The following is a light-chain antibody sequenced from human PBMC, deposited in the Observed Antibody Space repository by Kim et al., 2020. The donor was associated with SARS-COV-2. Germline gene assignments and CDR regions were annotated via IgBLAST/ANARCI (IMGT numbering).Light chain of an antibody. CDR2: EDI. Sequence: SYELTQPPSVSVSPGQTASITCSGEKLGDKYSYWYQHQAGQSPVLVIYEDIKRPSGIPERFSGSNSGNTAILTISGTQAIDEADYYCQTWDTSTVVFGGGTQLTVL. CDR1: KLGDKY. CDR3: QTWDTSTVV. V-gene: IGLV3-1*01. J-gene: IGLJ2*01.